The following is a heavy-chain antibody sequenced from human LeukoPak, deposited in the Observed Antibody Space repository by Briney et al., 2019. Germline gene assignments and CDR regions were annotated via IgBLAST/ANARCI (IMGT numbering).Heavy chain of an antibody. CDR2: ISSSSTYI. CDR1: GFIFSASG. CDR3: ARVLPPEYTSGWYPDY. V-gene: IGHV3-21*01. J-gene: IGHJ4*02. Sequence: PGGSLRLSCAASGFIFSASGMDWVRQAPGKGLEGVSSISSSSTYIYYADSVKGRFTISRDNAKNSLYLQMSSLSAADTAVYYCARVLPPEYTSGWYPDYWGQGTLVTVSS. D-gene: IGHD6-19*01.